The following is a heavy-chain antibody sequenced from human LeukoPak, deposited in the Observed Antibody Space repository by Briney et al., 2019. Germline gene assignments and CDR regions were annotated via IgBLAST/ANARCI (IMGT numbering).Heavy chain of an antibody. CDR2: INHSGST. V-gene: IGHV4-34*01. Sequence: SETLSLTCAVYGGSFSGYYWSWIRQPPGKELEWIGEINHSGSTNYNPSLKSRVTISVDTSKNQFSLKLSSVTAADTAVYYCAGGWYGREFDYWGQGTLVTVSS. D-gene: IGHD6-25*01. CDR1: GGSFSGYY. CDR3: AGGWYGREFDY. J-gene: IGHJ4*02.